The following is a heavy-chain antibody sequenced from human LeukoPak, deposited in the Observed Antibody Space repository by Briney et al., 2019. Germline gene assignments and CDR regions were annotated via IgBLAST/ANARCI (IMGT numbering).Heavy chain of an antibody. CDR2: IHHSGST. CDR3: ARTVTIFWSDY. Sequence: SETLSLTCTVSGDSISSGYYWGWIRQPPGKGLEWIGSIHHSGSTYYNPSLKSRVTMSVDTSKNQFSLKLSSVTAADTAMYYCARTVTIFWSDYWGQGTLVTVSS. D-gene: IGHD3-9*01. CDR1: GDSISSGYY. V-gene: IGHV4-38-2*02. J-gene: IGHJ4*02.